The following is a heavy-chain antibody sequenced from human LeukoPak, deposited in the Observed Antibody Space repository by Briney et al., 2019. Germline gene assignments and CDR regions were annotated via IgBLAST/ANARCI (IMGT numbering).Heavy chain of an antibody. Sequence: PGRSLRLSCAASGFTFSSYAMHWVRQAPGKGLEWVAVISYDGSNKYYADSVKGRFTISRDNSKNTLYLQMNSLRAEDTAVYYCARDRQYPLDSSGDFDYWGQGTLVTVSS. D-gene: IGHD6-25*01. J-gene: IGHJ4*02. CDR1: GFTFSSYA. CDR3: ARDRQYPLDSSGDFDY. V-gene: IGHV3-30-3*01. CDR2: ISYDGSNK.